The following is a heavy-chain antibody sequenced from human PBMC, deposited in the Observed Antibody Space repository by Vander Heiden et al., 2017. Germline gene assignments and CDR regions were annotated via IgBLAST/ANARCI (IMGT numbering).Heavy chain of an antibody. CDR3: VRDRIVTTTVWYPDL. CDR2: MDWPGRNA. J-gene: IGHJ2*01. V-gene: IGHV3-20*04. CDR1: GLAVEDYG. Sequence: EVPLVEDRGGRVLPGASPSTACAAPGLAVEDYGMGWVRRAAGKGREWVLGMDWPGRNAIYGESLKGRITISRDNAENSLYLQIKSLRGDDTAFYFCVRDRIVTTTVWYPDLWGRGTLVTVSS. D-gene: IGHD5-12*01.